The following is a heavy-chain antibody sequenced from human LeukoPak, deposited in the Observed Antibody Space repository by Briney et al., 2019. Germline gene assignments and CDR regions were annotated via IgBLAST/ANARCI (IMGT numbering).Heavy chain of an antibody. CDR2: FYHGGST. D-gene: IGHD6-6*01. J-gene: IGHJ4*02. V-gene: IGHV4-38-2*02. Sequence: SETLSLTCTVSGCSISNYYWDWIRQPPGNGLEWSGTFYHGGSTYYNPSLKSRATISVDTSKHQFSLNLTSVTAADTAFDYCARAMSIEARLQTIFDYWGQGTLVTVSS. CDR1: GCSISNYY. CDR3: ARAMSIEARLQTIFDY.